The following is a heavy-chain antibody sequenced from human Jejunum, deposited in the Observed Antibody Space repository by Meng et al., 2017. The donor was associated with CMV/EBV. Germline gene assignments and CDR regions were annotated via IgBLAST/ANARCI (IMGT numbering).Heavy chain of an antibody. D-gene: IGHD3-3*01. J-gene: IGHJ4*02. CDR1: FGSYW. CDR2: VEPSGTEK. CDR3: VREEYDFWSDYRRYFGY. V-gene: IGHV3-7*01. Sequence: FGSYWMTWVRQAPRQGLGRVANVEPSGTEKYYMDSVKGRFTISRDHAKNSLYLQMNSLRPEDAAVYYCVREEYDFWSDYRRYFGYWGQGTLVTVSS.